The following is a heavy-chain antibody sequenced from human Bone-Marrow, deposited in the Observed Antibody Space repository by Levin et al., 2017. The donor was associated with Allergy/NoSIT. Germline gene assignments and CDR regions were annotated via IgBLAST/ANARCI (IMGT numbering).Heavy chain of an antibody. V-gene: IGHV1-2*06. D-gene: IGHD3-22*01. CDR2: INPNTGAT. J-gene: IGHJ4*02. CDR3: ARGNFYDSSGHHP. Sequence: ASVKVSCKVSGYIFTGDYINWVRLAAGQGLEWMGRINPNTGATNSAQKFQGRITMTRDTSINTAYMELSRVTSDDTAVYYCARGNFYDSSGHHPWGQGTLVTVSS. CDR1: GYIFTGDY.